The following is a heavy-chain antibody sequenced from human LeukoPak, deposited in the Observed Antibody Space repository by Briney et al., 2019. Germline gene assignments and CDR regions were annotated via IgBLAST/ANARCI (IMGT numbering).Heavy chain of an antibody. CDR2: ISSSGGNT. J-gene: IGHJ4*02. V-gene: IGHV3-23*01. CDR1: GFTFSSYA. CDR3: ARRAASSGYYFDQ. Sequence: GGSLRLSCAASGFTFSSYAMTWVRQGPGKGLEWVSTISSSGGNTYNADSVKGRFTISRDNSKNTLYLQMNSLRAEDTAVYYCARRAASSGYYFDQWGQGTRVTVSS. D-gene: IGHD6-19*01.